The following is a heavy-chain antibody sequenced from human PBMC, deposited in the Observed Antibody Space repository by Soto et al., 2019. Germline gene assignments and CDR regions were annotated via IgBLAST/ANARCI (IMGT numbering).Heavy chain of an antibody. CDR3: ARFDGASRGY. CDR1: GFSFSSYE. D-gene: IGHD3-10*01. V-gene: IGHV3-48*03. Sequence: PGGSLRVSCAVSGFSFSSYEMTWVRQAPGKGLEWVSYISSSGSTTYYTDSVKGRFTISRDNAKNSLYLQMNSLKAEDTALYYCARFDGASRGYWGQGTLVTVSS. CDR2: ISSSGSTT. J-gene: IGHJ4*02.